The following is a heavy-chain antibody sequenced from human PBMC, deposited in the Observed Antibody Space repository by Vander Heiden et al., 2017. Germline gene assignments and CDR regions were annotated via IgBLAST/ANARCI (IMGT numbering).Heavy chain of an antibody. CDR1: GYTFTGFY. V-gene: IGHV1-2*02. J-gene: IGHJ6*02. CDR3: AIMTTYYGMGV. Sequence: QVQLVQSGAEVKKPGASVKVACKASGYTFTGFYMHWVRQAPGQGLEWMGWINPNSSGTNSAQKFQGRVTMTRDTSITTAYMELSGLRSDDTAVYYCAIMTTYYGMGVWGQGTTVTVSS. CDR2: INPNSSGT.